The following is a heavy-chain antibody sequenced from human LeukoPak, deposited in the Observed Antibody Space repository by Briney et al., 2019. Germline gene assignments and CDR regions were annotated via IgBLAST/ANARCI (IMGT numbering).Heavy chain of an antibody. V-gene: IGHV3-7*01. D-gene: IGHD2-2*01. CDR3: ARGLDCRSTSCYLDN. Sequence: GGSLRLSCAASGFRFSDSWMTWVRQAPGKGLEWVANIRKDGNEIHYADSVEGRFTISRDNAKNSLDLQINSLGAEDTAVYYCARGLDCRSTSCYLDNWGQGTLVTVSS. CDR1: GFRFSDSW. CDR2: IRKDGNEI. J-gene: IGHJ4*02.